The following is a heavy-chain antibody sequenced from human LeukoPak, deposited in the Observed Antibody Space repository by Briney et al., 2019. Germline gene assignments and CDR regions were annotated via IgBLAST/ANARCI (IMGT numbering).Heavy chain of an antibody. CDR3: AKSPRAGGSCRSFDY. D-gene: IGHD2-15*01. J-gene: IGHJ4*02. CDR1: GYSFTSYW. Sequence: GESLKISCKGSGYSFTSYWICWVRQMPGKGLEWMGIIYPGDSDTRYSPSFQGQVTISADKSISTAYLQWSSLKASDTAMYYCAKSPRAGGSCRSFDYWGQGTLVTVSS. V-gene: IGHV5-51*01. CDR2: IYPGDSDT.